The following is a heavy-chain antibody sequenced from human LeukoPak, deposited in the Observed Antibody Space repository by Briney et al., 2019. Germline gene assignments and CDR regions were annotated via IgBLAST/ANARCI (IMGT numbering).Heavy chain of an antibody. D-gene: IGHD4-23*01. Sequence: GGSLRLSCAASGFTFSSSAMSWVRQAPGKGLEWVPNISGSGSGGSTYYADSVKGRFTISRDNSKNTLYLQMNSLRAEDTAVYYCAKGEYGGNDYWGQGTLVTVSS. V-gene: IGHV3-23*01. CDR1: GFTFSSSA. J-gene: IGHJ4*02. CDR2: ISGSGSGGST. CDR3: AKGEYGGNDY.